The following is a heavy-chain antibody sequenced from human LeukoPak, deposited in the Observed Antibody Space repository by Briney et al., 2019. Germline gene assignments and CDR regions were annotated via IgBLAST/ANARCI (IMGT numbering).Heavy chain of an antibody. D-gene: IGHD4-17*01. Sequence: ASVKVSCKASGYTFSSSDINWVRQATGQGLEWLGWVNPYSGDRGYAQKFQGRLSITSDTSISTAYMELGSLRSDDTAVYFCARTTSLTASGYDYWGQGTLVTVSS. CDR1: GYTFSSSD. CDR2: VNPYSGDR. CDR3: ARTTSLTASGYDY. J-gene: IGHJ4*02. V-gene: IGHV1-8*03.